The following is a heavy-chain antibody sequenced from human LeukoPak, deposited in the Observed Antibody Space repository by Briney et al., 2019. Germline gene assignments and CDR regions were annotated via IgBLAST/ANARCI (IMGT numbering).Heavy chain of an antibody. J-gene: IGHJ4*02. D-gene: IGHD2-15*01. Sequence: GGSLRLSCAASGFTFSNYAMSWVRQAPGKGLEWVSGISGSGGDTYYADSVKGRFTISRDNSKNTLYLPMNSLRAEDTAVYYCAKDRKDCSGGNCYSGGSEWGQGTLVTVSS. CDR2: ISGSGGDT. CDR1: GFTFSNYA. CDR3: AKDRKDCSGGNCYSGGSE. V-gene: IGHV3-23*01.